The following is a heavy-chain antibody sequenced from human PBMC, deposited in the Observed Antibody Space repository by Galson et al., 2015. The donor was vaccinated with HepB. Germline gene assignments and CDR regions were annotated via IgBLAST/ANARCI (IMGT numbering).Heavy chain of an antibody. Sequence: SVKVSCKASGYTFTGYYMHWVRQAPGQGLEWMGWINPNSGGTNYAQKFQGWVTMTRDTSISTAYMELSRLRSDDTAVYYCARSGMRFGELAYFDYWGQGTLVTVSS. D-gene: IGHD3-10*01. J-gene: IGHJ4*02. CDR3: ARSGMRFGELAYFDY. V-gene: IGHV1-2*04. CDR1: GYTFTGYY. CDR2: INPNSGGT.